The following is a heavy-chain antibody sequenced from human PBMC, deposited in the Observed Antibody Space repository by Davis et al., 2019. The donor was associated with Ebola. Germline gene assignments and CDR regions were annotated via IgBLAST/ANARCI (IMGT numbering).Heavy chain of an antibody. CDR3: ARGPINNYGDSLIDY. V-gene: IGHV1-46*01. CDR1: GYTFTSYY. CDR2: INPSGGST. Sequence: ASVKVSCKASGYTFTSYYMHWVRQAPGQGLEWMGIINPSGGSTNYAQKFQGRVTITADKSTSTAYMELSSLRSEDTAVYYCARGPINNYGDSLIDYWGQGTLVTVSS. J-gene: IGHJ4*02. D-gene: IGHD4-17*01.